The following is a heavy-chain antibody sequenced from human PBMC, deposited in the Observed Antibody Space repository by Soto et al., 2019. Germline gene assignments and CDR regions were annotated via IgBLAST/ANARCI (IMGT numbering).Heavy chain of an antibody. D-gene: IGHD6-19*01. CDR1: GYTFTSYS. V-gene: IGHV1-46*03. CDR2: INLSGGST. CDR3: ALTSGWQPDLAV. Sequence: ASVKVSCKASGYTFTSYSMHWVRQAPGQGLEWMGIINLSGGSTNYAQKFQGRVAMTRDTSTSTVYMELSSLRSEDTAMYYCALTSGWQPDLAVWGQGTLVTVSS. J-gene: IGHJ4*02.